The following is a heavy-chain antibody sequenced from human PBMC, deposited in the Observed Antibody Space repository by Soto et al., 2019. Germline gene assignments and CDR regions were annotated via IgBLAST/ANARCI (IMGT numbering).Heavy chain of an antibody. D-gene: IGHD2-2*01. CDR1: GFTFDSDW. CDR2: ISGNGYGT. V-gene: IGHV3-23*01. Sequence: PGGSLRLFCAASGFTFDSDWLHWVRQPPGKGLEWVSSISGNGYGTYYADSVKGRFIISRDSSKNTLHLQMSGLRAEDTAVYYCAQLVDQVSGSWGQGTLVTVSS. J-gene: IGHJ5*02. CDR3: AQLVDQVSGS.